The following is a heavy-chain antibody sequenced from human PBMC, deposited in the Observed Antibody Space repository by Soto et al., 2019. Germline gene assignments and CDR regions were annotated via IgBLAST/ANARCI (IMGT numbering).Heavy chain of an antibody. Sequence: QVQLQESGPGLVRPSETLALTSSVCGGSISAYYWSWIRQPPGNGLVWIGYVYYSGGTSYTPALKSRVTISVDNPKSHFSLGLSSVTAADTAVYYCARARFGDYYYYPMDVWGQGTTVTVSS. D-gene: IGHD3-10*01. CDR3: ARARFGDYYYYPMDV. J-gene: IGHJ6*02. CDR2: VYYSGGT. CDR1: GGSISAYY. V-gene: IGHV4-59*12.